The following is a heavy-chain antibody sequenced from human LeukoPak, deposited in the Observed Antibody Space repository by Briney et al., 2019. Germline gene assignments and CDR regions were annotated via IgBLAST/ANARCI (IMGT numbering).Heavy chain of an antibody. CDR3: ARDLAYGSGMGYFDY. V-gene: IGHV4-4*07. CDR2: IYTSGST. J-gene: IGHJ4*02. Sequence: PSETLSLTCAVSGGSISSYYWSWIRQPAGKGLEWIGRIYTSGSTNYNPSLKSRVTISVDTSKKQFSLKLSSVTAADTAVYYCARDLAYGSGMGYFDYWGQGTLVTVSS. D-gene: IGHD3-10*01. CDR1: GGSISSYY.